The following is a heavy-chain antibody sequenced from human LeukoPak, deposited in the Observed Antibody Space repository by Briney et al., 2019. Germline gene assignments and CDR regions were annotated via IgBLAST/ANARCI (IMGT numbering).Heavy chain of an antibody. CDR3: WVFGVVISQRSKDY. CDR1: GGTFSSYA. D-gene: IGHD3-3*01. CDR2: IIPIFGTA. J-gene: IGHJ4*02. Sequence: GASVKVSCKASGGTFSSYAISWVRQAPGQGLEWMGGIIPIFGTANYAQKFQGRVTITADKSTSTAYMELSSLRSEDTAVYYCWVFGVVISQRSKDYWGQGTLVTVSS. V-gene: IGHV1-69*06.